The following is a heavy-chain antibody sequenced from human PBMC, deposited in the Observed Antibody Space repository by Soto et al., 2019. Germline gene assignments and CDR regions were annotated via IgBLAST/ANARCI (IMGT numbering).Heavy chain of an antibody. CDR2: IYYSGST. CDR3: ASSYGDFIDY. D-gene: IGHD4-17*01. V-gene: IGHV4-59*01. Sequence: PSETLCLTCTVAGGSISSYDWSWIRQPPGKGLEWIGYIYYSGSTNYNPSLKSRVTISVDTSKNQFSLKLSSVTAADTAVYYCASSYGDFIDYWGQGTLVTVSS. CDR1: GGSISSYD. J-gene: IGHJ4*02.